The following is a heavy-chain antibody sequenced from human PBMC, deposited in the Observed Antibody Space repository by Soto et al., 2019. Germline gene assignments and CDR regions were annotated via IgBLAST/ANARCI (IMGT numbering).Heavy chain of an antibody. Sequence: QVQLVQSGAEVKKPGSSVKVSCKASGGTFSSYAISWVRQAPGQGLEWMGGIIPIFGTANYAQKFQGRVTITADESTSTDYIELSSLRSEDTAVYYCASRGGERTHAPLDYWGQGTLVTVSS. J-gene: IGHJ4*02. D-gene: IGHD3-10*01. CDR1: GGTFSSYA. CDR3: ASRGGERTHAPLDY. CDR2: IIPIFGTA. V-gene: IGHV1-69*01.